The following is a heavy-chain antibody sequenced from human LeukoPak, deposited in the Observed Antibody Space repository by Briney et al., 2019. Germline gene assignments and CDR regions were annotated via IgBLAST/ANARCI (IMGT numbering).Heavy chain of an antibody. D-gene: IGHD3-9*01. V-gene: IGHV3-74*01. CDR1: GFSFSDYW. Sequence: PGGSLRLSSAAFGFSFSDYWMHWVRQGPGKGLVWVSRINNDGSGTNYADSVKGRFTISRDNAKRTLYLQMNSLRAEDTAVYYCARAYDTLTGYYHFDYWGQGVLVTVSS. CDR2: INNDGSGT. CDR3: ARAYDTLTGYYHFDY. J-gene: IGHJ4*02.